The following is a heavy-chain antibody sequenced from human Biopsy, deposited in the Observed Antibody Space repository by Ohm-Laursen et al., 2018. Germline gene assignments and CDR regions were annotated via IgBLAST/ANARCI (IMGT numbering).Heavy chain of an antibody. D-gene: IGHD3-9*01. CDR1: GYSFTKYY. J-gene: IGHJ6*02. CDR3: ARDETGSSVFGPYYYGMDV. Sequence: GSSVKVSCKASGYSFTKYYINWVRQAPGQGLEWMGIINPTGGTTSYAEKFQGRVTLTRDTSTGTVYLELSSLIYEDTALYYCARDETGSSVFGPYYYGMDVWGQGTTVTVSS. V-gene: IGHV1-46*01. CDR2: INPTGGTT.